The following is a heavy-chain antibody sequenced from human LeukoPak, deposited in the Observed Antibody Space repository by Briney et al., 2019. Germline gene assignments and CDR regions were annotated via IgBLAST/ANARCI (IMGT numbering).Heavy chain of an antibody. V-gene: IGHV1-69*01. Sequence: SVKVSCKASGGTFSSYAISWVRQAPGQGLEWMGGIIPIFGTANYAQKFQGRVTITADESTSTAYMELSSLRSEDTAVYYCARDVGIAGDFWSGYYFYWGQGTLVTVSS. CDR2: IIPIFGTA. J-gene: IGHJ4*02. CDR1: GGTFSSYA. D-gene: IGHD3-3*01. CDR3: ARDVGIAGDFWSGYYFY.